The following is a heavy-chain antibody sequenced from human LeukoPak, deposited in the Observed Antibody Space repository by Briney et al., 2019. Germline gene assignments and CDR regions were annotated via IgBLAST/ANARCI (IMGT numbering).Heavy chain of an antibody. J-gene: IGHJ6*02. CDR2: IYYSGST. Sequence: PSETLCLTCTVSGDSISTGGYYWAWIRQHRERGLEWIGYIYYSGSTHYNPSLQSRVTISVDTSKNQFSLNLNSVTAADTAVYYCARVIVVVPIGVYHYYAMDVWGQGTTVTVSS. V-gene: IGHV4-31*03. D-gene: IGHD2-2*01. CDR3: ARVIVVVPIGVYHYYAMDV. CDR1: GDSISTGGYY.